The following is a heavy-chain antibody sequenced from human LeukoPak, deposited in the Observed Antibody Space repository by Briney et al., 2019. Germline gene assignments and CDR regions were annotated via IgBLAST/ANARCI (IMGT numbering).Heavy chain of an antibody. CDR2: IRSKAYGGTT. D-gene: IGHD2-2*01. Sequence: GGSLRLSCAASGFTFSSYWMSWVRQAPGKGLEWVGFIRSKAYGGTTEYAASVKGRFTISRDDSKSIAYLQMNSLKTEDTAVYYCTRVLVVPAANDYWGQGTLVTVSS. J-gene: IGHJ4*02. CDR1: GFTFSSYW. CDR3: TRVLVVPAANDY. V-gene: IGHV3-49*04.